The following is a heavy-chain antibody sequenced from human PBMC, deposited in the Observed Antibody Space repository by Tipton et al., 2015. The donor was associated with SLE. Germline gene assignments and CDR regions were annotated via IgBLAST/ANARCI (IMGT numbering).Heavy chain of an antibody. D-gene: IGHD6-6*01. Sequence: TLSLTCAVYGGSFSGYYWSWIRQPPGKGLEWIGYIYYSGSTNYNPSLKSRVTISVDTSKNQFSLKLSSVTAADTAVYYCARDLAARFRFDYWGQGTLVTVSS. V-gene: IGHV4-59*12. CDR3: ARDLAARFRFDY. J-gene: IGHJ4*02. CDR2: IYYSGST. CDR1: GGSFSGYY.